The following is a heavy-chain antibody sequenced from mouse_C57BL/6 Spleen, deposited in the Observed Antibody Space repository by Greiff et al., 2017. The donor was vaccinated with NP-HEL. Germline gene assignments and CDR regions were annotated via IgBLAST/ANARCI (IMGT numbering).Heavy chain of an antibody. D-gene: IGHD1-1*01. Sequence: VQLQQSGPELVKPGASVKISCKASGYSFTGYYMNWVKQSPEKSLEWIGEINPSTGGTTYNQKFKAKATLTVDKSSSTAYMQLKSLTSEDSAVYFCARSYYYGSSYSAWFAYWGQGTLVTVSA. V-gene: IGHV1-42*01. CDR3: ARSYYYGSSYSAWFAY. CDR2: INPSTGGT. CDR1: GYSFTGYY. J-gene: IGHJ3*01.